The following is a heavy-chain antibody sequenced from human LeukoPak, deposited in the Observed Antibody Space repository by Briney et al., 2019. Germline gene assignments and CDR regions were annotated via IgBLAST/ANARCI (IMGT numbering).Heavy chain of an antibody. Sequence: YPSETLSLTCSVSGGSISSSSSYWGWIRQPPGKGLEWIGSIYYSGSSFDNPALKSRVTISVDTSKNQFSLKLSSVTAADTAVYYCARESPYYYDSSGYYFPTSGAFDIWDQGTMVTVSS. CDR1: GGSISSSSSY. CDR3: ARESPYYYDSSGYYFPTSGAFDI. J-gene: IGHJ3*02. V-gene: IGHV4-39*07. CDR2: IYYSGSS. D-gene: IGHD3-22*01.